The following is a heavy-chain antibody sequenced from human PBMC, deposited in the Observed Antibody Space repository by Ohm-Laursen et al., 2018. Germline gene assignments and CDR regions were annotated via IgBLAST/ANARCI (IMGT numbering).Heavy chain of an antibody. Sequence: SLRLSCAASGFTFGNYAMHWVRQAPGKGLEWVATINWNSGDIGYGDSVKGRFTISRDNAKNSLYLQMNSLRAEDTAVYYCARDQGAYCSSTSCYAGGYWGQGTLVTVSS. CDR2: INWNSGDI. J-gene: IGHJ4*02. CDR3: ARDQGAYCSSTSCYAGGY. D-gene: IGHD2-2*01. V-gene: IGHV3-9*01. CDR1: GFTFGNYA.